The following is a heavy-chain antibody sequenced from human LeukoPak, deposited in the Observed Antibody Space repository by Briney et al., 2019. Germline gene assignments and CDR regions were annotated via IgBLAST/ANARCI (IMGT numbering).Heavy chain of an antibody. CDR2: IYYSGRP. CDR3: APAGARYSDTGGLYAFDF. Sequence: SETLSLTCTVSGVSTTSSNHFWGWIRHPPGKGLEWIGTIYYSGRPFYNPSLKSRVTISVDASKNQFSLQLNSVAAADTAVYYCAPAGARYSDTGGLYAFDFWGRGTMVTVSS. V-gene: IGHV4-39*01. J-gene: IGHJ3*01. CDR1: GVSTTSSNHF. D-gene: IGHD2-8*02.